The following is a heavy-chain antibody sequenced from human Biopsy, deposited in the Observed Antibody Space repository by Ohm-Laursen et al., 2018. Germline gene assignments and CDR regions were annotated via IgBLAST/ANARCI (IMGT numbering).Heavy chain of an antibody. CDR3: AGGAAKGNPYDH. Sequence: SVKVSCKASGGTFSSYVISCVRQAPGQGLEWMGRIIPTFDTPTYAPDFQGRVTFTADKSTGTAHLDLSRLRSEDTAIYYCAGGAAKGNPYDHWGQGTLVTVSS. D-gene: IGHD3-10*01. CDR1: GGTFSSYV. CDR2: IIPTFDTP. J-gene: IGHJ5*02. V-gene: IGHV1-69*06.